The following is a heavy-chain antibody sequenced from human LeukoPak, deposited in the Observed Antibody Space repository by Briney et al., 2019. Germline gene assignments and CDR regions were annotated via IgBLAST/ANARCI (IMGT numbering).Heavy chain of an antibody. V-gene: IGHV4-39*01. J-gene: IGHJ4*02. D-gene: IGHD1-26*01. CDR3: ARSGLVGADFDY. CDR1: GGSISSNSYY. Sequence: SETLSLPCTVSGGSISSNSYYWVWIRQAPGKGLEWIGSIYHRGSTYYNPSLKSRVTISVDTSRNQFSLKLSSMTAADTAVYYCARSGLVGADFDYWGQGILVTVSS. CDR2: IYHRGST.